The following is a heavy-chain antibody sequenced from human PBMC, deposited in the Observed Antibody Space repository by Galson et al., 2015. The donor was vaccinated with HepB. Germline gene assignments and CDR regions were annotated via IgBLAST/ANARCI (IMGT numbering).Heavy chain of an antibody. CDR2: IYPGDSDT. CDR1: GYSFTSYW. CDR3: AIPRRGAWGTDAVGAFDI. D-gene: IGHD7-27*01. V-gene: IGHV5-51*01. Sequence: QSGAEVKKPGESLKISCKGSGYSFTSYWIGWVRQMPGKGLEWMGIIYPGDSDTRYSPSFQGQVTISADKSISTAYLQWSSLKASDTALYYCAIPRRGAWGTDAVGAFDIWGQGTMVTVSS. J-gene: IGHJ3*02.